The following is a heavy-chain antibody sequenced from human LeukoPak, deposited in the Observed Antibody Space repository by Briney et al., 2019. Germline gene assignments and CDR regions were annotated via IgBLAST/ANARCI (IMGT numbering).Heavy chain of an antibody. J-gene: IGHJ3*02. CDR3: ARDTAPYYYDSSGYPGYAFDI. Sequence: GESLRLSCAASGFTFSDYYMSWIRQAPGKGLEWVSYISSSGSTIHYADSVKGRFTISRDNAKNSLYLQMNSPRAEDTAVYHCARDTAPYYYDSSGYPGYAFDIWGQGTMVTVSS. CDR1: GFTFSDYY. D-gene: IGHD3-22*01. V-gene: IGHV3-11*04. CDR2: ISSSGSTI.